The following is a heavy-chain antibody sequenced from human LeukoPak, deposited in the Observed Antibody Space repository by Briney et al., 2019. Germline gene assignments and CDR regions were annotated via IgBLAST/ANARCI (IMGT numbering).Heavy chain of an antibody. D-gene: IGHD3-10*01. J-gene: IGHJ3*02. CDR2: IYYSGST. V-gene: IGHV4-59*01. Sequence: SETLSLTCTVSGGSISSYYWSWIRQPPGKGLEWIGYIYYSGSTNYNPSLKSRVTISVDTSKNQFSLKLSSVTAADTAVYYCAREDYYGSGSYSYDAFDIWGQGTMVTVSS. CDR1: GGSISSYY. CDR3: AREDYYGSGSYSYDAFDI.